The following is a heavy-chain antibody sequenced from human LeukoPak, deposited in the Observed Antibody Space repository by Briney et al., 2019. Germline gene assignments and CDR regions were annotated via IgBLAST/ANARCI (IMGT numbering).Heavy chain of an antibody. D-gene: IGHD3-3*01. CDR1: GYTFTSYY. CDR2: INPSGGST. J-gene: IGHJ3*02. V-gene: IGHV1-46*01. Sequence: ASVKVSCKASGYTFTSYYMHWVRQAPGHGLERMGIINPSGGSTSYAQKFQGRVTMTRDTSTSTVYMELSSLRSEDTAVYYCARAPRLRFLEWSNHDAFDIWGQGTMVTVSS. CDR3: ARAPRLRFLEWSNHDAFDI.